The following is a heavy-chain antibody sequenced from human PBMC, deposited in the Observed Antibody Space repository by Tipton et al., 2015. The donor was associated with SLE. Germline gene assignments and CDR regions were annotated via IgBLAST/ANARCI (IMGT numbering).Heavy chain of an antibody. D-gene: IGHD3-16*01. J-gene: IGHJ4*02. CDR1: GGSISSYY. Sequence: TLSLTCTVSGGSISSYYWSWIRQPPGKGLEWIGYIYYSGSTNYNPSLKSRVTISVDTSKNQFSLKLSSVTAADTAVYYCAWGSYFDYWGQGTLVTVSS. CDR2: IYYSGST. CDR3: AWGSYFDY. V-gene: IGHV4-59*01.